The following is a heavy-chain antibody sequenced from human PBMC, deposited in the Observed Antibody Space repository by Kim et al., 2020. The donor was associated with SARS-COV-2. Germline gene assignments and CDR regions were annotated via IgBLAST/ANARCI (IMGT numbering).Heavy chain of an antibody. CDR3: ATGVAVAGRSSDYYYYYGMDV. CDR1: GYTLTELS. Sequence: ASVKVSCKVSGYTLTELSMHWVRQVPGKGLEWMGGFDPEDGETIYAQKFQGRVTMTKDTSTDTAYMELSSLRSEDTAVYYCATGVAVAGRSSDYYYYYGMDVWGQGTTVTVSS. V-gene: IGHV1-24*01. CDR2: FDPEDGET. J-gene: IGHJ6*02. D-gene: IGHD6-19*01.